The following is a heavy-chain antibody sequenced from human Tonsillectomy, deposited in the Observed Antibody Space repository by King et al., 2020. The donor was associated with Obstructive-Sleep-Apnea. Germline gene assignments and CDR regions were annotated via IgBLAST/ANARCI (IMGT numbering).Heavy chain of an antibody. CDR2: INAGNGNT. CDR3: ARRTTGTYDAFDI. CDR1: GYTFSNYA. V-gene: IGHV1-3*01. Sequence: AQLVQSGAEVKVPGASVKVSCKASGYTFSNYAIHWVRQAPGQRLEWMGWINAGNGNTKFSQKFQGRVTISRDTSASTAYMGLSSLRPEDTSVYYGARRTTGTYDAFDIWGQGTMVTVSS. D-gene: IGHD1-1*01. J-gene: IGHJ3*02.